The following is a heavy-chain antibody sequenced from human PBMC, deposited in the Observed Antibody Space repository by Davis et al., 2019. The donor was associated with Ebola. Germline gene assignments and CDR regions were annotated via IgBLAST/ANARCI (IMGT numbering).Heavy chain of an antibody. V-gene: IGHV1-2*04. D-gene: IGHD2-8*01. CDR3: ARALSATYDYYVDV. CDR2: INPKSGVT. Sequence: AASVKVSCKASGYTFIDYYIHWVRQAPGQGLEWMGWINPKSGVTKYAQRFQDWVTMTRDTSITTAYVELSGLTSDDTAIYYCARALSATYDYYVDVWGKGTAVTVSS. J-gene: IGHJ6*03. CDR1: GYTFIDYY.